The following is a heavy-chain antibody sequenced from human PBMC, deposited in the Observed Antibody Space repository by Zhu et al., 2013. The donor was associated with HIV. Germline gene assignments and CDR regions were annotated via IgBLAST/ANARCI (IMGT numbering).Heavy chain of an antibody. CDR1: GGSISRSSYY. V-gene: IGHV4-39*07. CDR3: ARREEVILTGFDY. CDR2: IYYSGST. Sequence: VQLQESGPGLVKPSETLSLTCSVSGGSISRSSYYWGWIRQPPGKGLEWIGSIYYSGSTYYNPSLKSRATISVDMSKNQFSLKLRFVTTADTAVYYCARREEVILTGFDYWGQGSLVTVSS. J-gene: IGHJ4*02. D-gene: IGHD3-9*01.